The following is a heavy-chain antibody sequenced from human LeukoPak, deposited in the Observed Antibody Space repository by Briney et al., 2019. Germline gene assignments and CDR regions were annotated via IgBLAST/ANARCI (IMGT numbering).Heavy chain of an antibody. Sequence: ASVKVSCKASGYTFTSYYMHWVRQAPGQGLEWMGKINPSDGSTRYAQKFQGRVTMTRDMSTSTVYMELSNLRSEDTAVYYCASSFYDLLVYFDYWGQGTLVTVSS. CDR1: GYTFTSYY. D-gene: IGHD5/OR15-5a*01. CDR3: ASSFYDLLVYFDY. V-gene: IGHV1-46*01. J-gene: IGHJ4*02. CDR2: INPSDGST.